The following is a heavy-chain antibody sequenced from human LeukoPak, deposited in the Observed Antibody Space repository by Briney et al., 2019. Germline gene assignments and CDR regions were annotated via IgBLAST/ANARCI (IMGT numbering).Heavy chain of an antibody. V-gene: IGHV4-59*08. J-gene: IGHJ5*02. CDR2: IYYSGST. Sequence: PSETLSLTCTVPGGSISSYYWSWIRQPPGKGLEWIGYIYYSGSTNYNPSLKSRVTISVDTSKNQFSLKLSSVTAADTAVYYCAKLVQEDWFDPWGQGTLVTVSS. CDR3: AKLVQEDWFDP. D-gene: IGHD6-6*01. CDR1: GGSISSYY.